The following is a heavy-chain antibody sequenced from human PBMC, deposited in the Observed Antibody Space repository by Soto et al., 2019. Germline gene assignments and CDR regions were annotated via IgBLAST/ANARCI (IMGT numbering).Heavy chain of an antibody. Sequence: GESLKISCAASGFTFSSYGMHWVRQAPGKGLEWVAVISYDGSNKYYADSVKGRFTISRDNSKNTLYLQMNSLRAEDTAVYYCAKDLNYYDSSGYYLGDAFDIWGQGTMVTVSS. J-gene: IGHJ3*02. CDR2: ISYDGSNK. V-gene: IGHV3-30*18. CDR3: AKDLNYYDSSGYYLGDAFDI. D-gene: IGHD3-22*01. CDR1: GFTFSSYG.